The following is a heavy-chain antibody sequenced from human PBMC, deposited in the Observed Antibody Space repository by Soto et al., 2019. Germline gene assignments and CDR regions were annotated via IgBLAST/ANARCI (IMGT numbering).Heavy chain of an antibody. CDR1: GDSMTSPPYY. CDR2: VYYSGAT. CDR3: ARSDDWFDP. D-gene: IGHD2-21*01. J-gene: IGHJ5*02. V-gene: IGHV4-39*02. Sequence: SETLSLTCNVSGDSMTSPPYYWGWIRQPPGKGLEWIGTVYYSGATYYNPSLRGRLTVSADTSKNYFSLRLTSVTAADTAVYYCARSDDWFDPWGQGILVTVSS.